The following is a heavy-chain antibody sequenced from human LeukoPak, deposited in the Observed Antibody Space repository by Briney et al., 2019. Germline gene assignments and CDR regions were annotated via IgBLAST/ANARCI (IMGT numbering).Heavy chain of an antibody. J-gene: IGHJ4*02. V-gene: IGHV4-59*01. CDR1: GDFITAYY. Sequence: SETLSLTCTVSGDFITAYYWSWIRQPPGKGLEWIGYVYYTGSTEYNPSLRSRVTISLEMSRHQFSLDLTSVTAADTAVYYCASNTGTVFDYWGQGALVTVSS. CDR2: VYYTGST. D-gene: IGHD7-27*01. CDR3: ASNTGTVFDY.